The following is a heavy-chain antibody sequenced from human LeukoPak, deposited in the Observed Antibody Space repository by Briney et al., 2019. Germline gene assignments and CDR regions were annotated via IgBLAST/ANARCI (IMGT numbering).Heavy chain of an antibody. CDR2: IYYSGST. J-gene: IGHJ4*02. D-gene: IGHD6-13*01. CDR1: GGSISSYY. CDR3: ARTGSSWYKYFDY. V-gene: IGHV4-59*01. Sequence: SETQSLTCTVSGGSISSYYWSWIRQPPGKGLEWIGYIYYSGSTNYNPSLKSRVTISVDTSKNQFSLKLSSVTAADTAVYYCARTGSSWYKYFDYWGQGTLVTVSS.